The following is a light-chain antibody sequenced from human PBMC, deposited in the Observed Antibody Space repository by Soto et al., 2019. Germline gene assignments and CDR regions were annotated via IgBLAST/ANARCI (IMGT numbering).Light chain of an antibody. V-gene: IGKV3-20*01. CDR2: GAS. J-gene: IGKJ1*01. Sequence: EIVLTQSPGTLSVSPGERATLSCRASQSVSSNYLAWHQQKPGQAPRLVIYGASSGATGIPDRFSGSGSGTDFTLTISRLEPEDFAVYYCQQYGSLPQTFGQGTKVDIK. CDR3: QQYGSLPQT. CDR1: QSVSSNY.